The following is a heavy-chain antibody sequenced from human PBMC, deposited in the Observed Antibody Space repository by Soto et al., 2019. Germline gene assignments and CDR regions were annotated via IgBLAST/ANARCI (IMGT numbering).Heavy chain of an antibody. D-gene: IGHD3-3*01. CDR1: GYTFTSYY. Sequence: QVELVQSGAEVKKPGASVKVSCKAAGYTFTSYYMHWVRQAPGQGLEWMGFINPSGGITTYAQKFKARVTMTSDTSTSTVYMELRTLNSEDSAVYYCARRSIFTWSDAFDIWGQGTMVTVSA. CDR3: ARRSIFTWSDAFDI. V-gene: IGHV1-46*01. J-gene: IGHJ3*02. CDR2: INPSGGIT.